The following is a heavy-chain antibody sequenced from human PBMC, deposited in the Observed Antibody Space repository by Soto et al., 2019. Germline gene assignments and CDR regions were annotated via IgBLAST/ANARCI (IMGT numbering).Heavy chain of an antibody. D-gene: IGHD5-12*01. Sequence: SETLSLTCAVHGGSFSGYYWDWIRQPPGKGLEWIGYIYYSGSTYYNPSLKSRVTISVDTSKNQFSLKLSSVTAADTAVYYCARDEGGYNYNYFDYWGQGTLVTVSS. J-gene: IGHJ4*02. CDR3: ARDEGGYNYNYFDY. CDR2: IYYSGST. CDR1: GGSFSGYY. V-gene: IGHV4-34*09.